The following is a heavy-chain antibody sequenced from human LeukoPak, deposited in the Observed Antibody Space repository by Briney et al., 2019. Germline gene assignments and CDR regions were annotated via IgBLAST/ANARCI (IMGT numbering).Heavy chain of an antibody. Sequence: GGSLRLSCAASGFTFGSYSMNWVRQAPGKGLEWVSSISSSSSYIYYADSVKGRFTISRDNAKNSLYLQMNSLRAEDTAVYYCAGIAVAGTGWFDPWGQGTLVTVSS. J-gene: IGHJ5*02. CDR1: GFTFGSYS. CDR3: AGIAVAGTGWFDP. D-gene: IGHD6-19*01. V-gene: IGHV3-21*01. CDR2: ISSSSSYI.